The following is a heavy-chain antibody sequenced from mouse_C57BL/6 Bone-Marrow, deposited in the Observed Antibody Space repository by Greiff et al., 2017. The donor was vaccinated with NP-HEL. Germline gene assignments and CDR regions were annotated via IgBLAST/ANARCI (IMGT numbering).Heavy chain of an antibody. CDR3: ARESYDYWDFDV. D-gene: IGHD2-3*01. CDR1: GYAFSGYW. CDR2: IYPGDGDT. J-gene: IGHJ1*01. Sequence: QVHVKQSGAELVKPGASVKISCKASGYAFSGYWMNWVKQRPGKGLEWIGQIYPGDGDTNYNGKFKGKATLTADKSSSTAYMQLSSLPSEDSAVYFCARESYDYWDFDVWGSGTTVTVSS. V-gene: IGHV1-80*01.